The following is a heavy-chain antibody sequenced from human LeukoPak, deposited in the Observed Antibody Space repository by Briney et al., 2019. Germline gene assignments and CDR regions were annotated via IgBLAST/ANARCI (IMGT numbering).Heavy chain of an antibody. J-gene: IGHJ3*02. Sequence: PGGSLRLSWAASGFTFSSYGMHWVRQAPGKGLEWVAFIRYDGSNKYYADSVKGRFTISRDNSKNTLYLQMNSLRAEDTAVYYCARDSVEYSSSSHAFDIWGQGTMVTVSS. CDR1: GFTFSSYG. CDR3: ARDSVEYSSSSHAFDI. CDR2: IRYDGSNK. D-gene: IGHD6-6*01. V-gene: IGHV3-30*02.